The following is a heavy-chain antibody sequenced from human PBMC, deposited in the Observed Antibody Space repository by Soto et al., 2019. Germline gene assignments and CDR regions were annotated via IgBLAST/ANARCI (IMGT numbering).Heavy chain of an antibody. CDR3: ARSYYDYVWGSYRSAHFDY. CDR1: GYTFTSYF. D-gene: IGHD3-16*02. V-gene: IGHV1-46*01. CDR2: INPSGDST. Sequence: ASVKVSCKASGYTFTSYFMHWVRQAPGQGLEWMGIINPSGDSTSYAQKFQGRVTMTRDTSTSTVYMELSSLRSEDTAVYYCARSYYDYVWGSYRSAHFDYWGQGTLVTVSS. J-gene: IGHJ4*02.